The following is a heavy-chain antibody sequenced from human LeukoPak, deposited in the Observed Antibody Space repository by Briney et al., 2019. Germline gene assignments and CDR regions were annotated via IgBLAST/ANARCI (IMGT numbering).Heavy chain of an antibody. Sequence: ASVKVSCKASGYTFTGYYMHWVRQAPGQGLEWMGWINPNSGGTNYAQKFQGRVTMTRDTSISTAYMELSRQRSDDTAVYYCARDIVVVVAATAKDYYFDYWGQGTLVTVSS. CDR3: ARDIVVVVAATAKDYYFDY. CDR1: GYTFTGYY. J-gene: IGHJ4*02. CDR2: INPNSGGT. D-gene: IGHD2-15*01. V-gene: IGHV1-2*02.